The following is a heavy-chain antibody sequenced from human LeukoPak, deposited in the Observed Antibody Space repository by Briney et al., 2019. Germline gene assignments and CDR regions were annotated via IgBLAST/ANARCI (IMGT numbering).Heavy chain of an antibody. Sequence: PSETLSLTCAVYGGPFTDYYWTWIRQPPGKGLEWIGEINHSGSTNYNPSLRSRVTVSVDTSKNQFSLKLNSVTAADTAVYYCARSNSPLGGNWFDPWGQGTLVTVSS. J-gene: IGHJ5*02. D-gene: IGHD3-16*01. CDR3: ARSNSPLGGNWFDP. CDR2: INHSGST. V-gene: IGHV4-34*01. CDR1: GGPFTDYY.